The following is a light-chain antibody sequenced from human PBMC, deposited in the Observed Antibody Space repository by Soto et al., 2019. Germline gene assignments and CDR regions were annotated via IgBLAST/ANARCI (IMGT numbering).Light chain of an antibody. CDR1: QGIGNA. Sequence: IRMTQSPSSLSASVGDRVTISCRASQGIGNALGWYQQKPGKAPSLLIFDASTLHSGVPSRFSGSGSGTDFTLTISSLQPDDFATYYCQQFAISTTFGQGTKVDIK. V-gene: IGKV1-13*02. J-gene: IGKJ1*01. CDR3: QQFAISTT. CDR2: DAS.